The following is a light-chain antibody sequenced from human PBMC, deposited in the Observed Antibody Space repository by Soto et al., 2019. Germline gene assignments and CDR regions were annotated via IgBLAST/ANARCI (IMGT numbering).Light chain of an antibody. CDR2: AAS. J-gene: IGKJ2*01. CDR1: QGISSY. CDR3: QQLNRYPPYS. Sequence: DIQLTQSPSFLSASVGDRVTITCRASQGISSYLAWYQQKPGTAPKLLIYAASTLQSGVPSRFSGSGSGTEFTLTISSLQPEDFATYYCQQLNRYPPYSFGQGTKLEIK. V-gene: IGKV1-9*01.